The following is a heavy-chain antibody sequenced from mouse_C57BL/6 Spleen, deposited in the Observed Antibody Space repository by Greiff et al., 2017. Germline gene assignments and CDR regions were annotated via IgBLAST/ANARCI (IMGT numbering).Heavy chain of an antibody. Sequence: VMLVESGAELARPGASVKLSCKASGYTFTSYGISWVKQRTGQGLEWIGEIYPRSGNTYYNEKFKGKATLTADKSSSTAYMELRSLTSEDSAVSFCASSLYDYDDGYYAMDYWGQGTSVTVSS. J-gene: IGHJ4*01. D-gene: IGHD2-4*01. CDR1: GYTFTSYG. CDR3: ASSLYDYDDGYYAMDY. V-gene: IGHV1-81*01. CDR2: IYPRSGNT.